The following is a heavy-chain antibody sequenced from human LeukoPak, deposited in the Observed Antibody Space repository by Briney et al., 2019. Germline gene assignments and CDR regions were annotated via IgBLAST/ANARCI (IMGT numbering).Heavy chain of an antibody. D-gene: IGHD2-2*02. CDR3: AREHPYCSSTSCYIPTMDV. CDR1: GGSISSSSYY. J-gene: IGHJ6*03. CDR2: IYYSGST. Sequence: PSETLSLTCTVSGGSISSSSYYWGWIRQPPGKGLEWIGSIYYSGSTYYNPSLKSRVTISVDTSKNQFSLKLSSVTAADTAVYYCAREHPYCSSTSCYIPTMDVWGKGTTVTVSS. V-gene: IGHV4-39*07.